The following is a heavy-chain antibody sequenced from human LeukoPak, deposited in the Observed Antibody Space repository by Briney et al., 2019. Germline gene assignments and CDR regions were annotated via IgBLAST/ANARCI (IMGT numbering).Heavy chain of an antibody. V-gene: IGHV4-59*11. CDR3: ARDRYYDFWSGPRGFDP. J-gene: IGHJ5*02. D-gene: IGHD3-3*01. Sequence: SETLSLTCTVSGGSISSHYWSWIRQPSGKGLEWIGYIYYSGSTNYNPSLKSRVTISVDTSKNQFSLKLSSVTAADTAVYYCARDRYYDFWSGPRGFDPWGQGTLVTVSS. CDR1: GGSISSHY. CDR2: IYYSGST.